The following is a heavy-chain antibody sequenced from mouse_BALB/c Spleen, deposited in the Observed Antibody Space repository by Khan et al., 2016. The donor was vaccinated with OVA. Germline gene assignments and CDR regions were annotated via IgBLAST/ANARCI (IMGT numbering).Heavy chain of an antibody. Sequence: LQESGPGLVKPSQSLSLTCTVTGYSITRDYAWNWIRQFPGNKLEWMAYISNSGSTSYNPSLKSRISITRDTSKNQFFLQLNSVTTEDTATYYCASELGRYYAMDYWGQGTSVTVSS. CDR2: ISNSGST. V-gene: IGHV3-2*02. J-gene: IGHJ4*01. CDR1: GYSITRDYA. CDR3: ASELGRYYAMDY. D-gene: IGHD4-1*01.